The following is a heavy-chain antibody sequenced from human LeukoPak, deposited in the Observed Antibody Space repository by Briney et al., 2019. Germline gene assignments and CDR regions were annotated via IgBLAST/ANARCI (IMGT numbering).Heavy chain of an antibody. D-gene: IGHD3-3*02. V-gene: IGHV4-61*02. Sequence: PSETLTLTCTVSGDSVGSGCYYWSWIRQPAGKGLEWIGRTHASGDTFYNPSLQSRVTISLDTSKNQFSLELTSVTAADTAVYYCASVQGPDESIHSWGQGTLVTVSS. CDR2: THASGDT. J-gene: IGHJ4*02. CDR3: ASVQGPDESIHS. CDR1: GDSVGSGCYY.